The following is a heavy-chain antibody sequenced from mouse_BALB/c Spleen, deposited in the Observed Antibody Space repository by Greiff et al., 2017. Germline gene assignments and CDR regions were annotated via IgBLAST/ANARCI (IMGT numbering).Heavy chain of an antibody. CDR3: ARGMGITVYYAMDY. V-gene: IGHV1S137*01. CDR2: ISTYYGDA. D-gene: IGHD2-4*01. CDR1: GYTFTDYA. Sequence: VQLQQSGAELVRPGVSVKISCKGSGYTFTDYAMHWVKQSHAKSLEWIGVISTYYGDASYNQKFKGKATMTVDKSSSTAYMELARLTSEDSAIYYCARGMGITVYYAMDYWGQGTSVTVSS. J-gene: IGHJ4*01.